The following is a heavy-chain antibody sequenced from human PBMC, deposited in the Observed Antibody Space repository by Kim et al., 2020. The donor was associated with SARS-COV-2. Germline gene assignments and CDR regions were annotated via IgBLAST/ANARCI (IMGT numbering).Heavy chain of an antibody. J-gene: IGHJ6*02. CDR1: GGSISSSSYY. CDR2: TYYSGSI. CDR3: ARVGFAYYGMGV. Sequence: SETLSLTCTVSGGSISSSSYYWGWIRQPPGKGLEWIGRTYYSGSIYYNPHLKSRVTITVDTSKNKFSLKLSTVTAADTAGYKCARVGFAYYGMGVWGQGT. V-gene: IGHV4-39*07.